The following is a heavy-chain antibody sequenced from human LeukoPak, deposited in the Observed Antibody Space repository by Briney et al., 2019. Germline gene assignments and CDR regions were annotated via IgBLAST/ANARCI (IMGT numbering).Heavy chain of an antibody. V-gene: IGHV4-59*01. D-gene: IGHD2-15*01. Sequence: SETLSLTCAVSGGSISSYYWSWIRQPPGKGLEWIGYVYYSGSTNYNPSLKSRVTISVDTSKNQFSLKLSSVTAADTAVYYCARSAVVVFRGFDPWGQGTLVTVSS. J-gene: IGHJ5*02. CDR2: VYYSGST. CDR1: GGSISSYY. CDR3: ARSAVVVFRGFDP.